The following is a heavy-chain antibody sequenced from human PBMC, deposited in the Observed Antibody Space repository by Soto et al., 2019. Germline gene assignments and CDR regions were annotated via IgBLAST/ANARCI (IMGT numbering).Heavy chain of an antibody. V-gene: IGHV3-21*01. D-gene: IGHD1-1*01. Sequence: PGGSLRLSCAASGFIFSSYSLNWVRQAPGKGLEWVSSISGSGMTIYSADSVKGRFTFSRDNAKNSLYLQMNSLRAEDTAVYYCARDVTLVRDHDAFDIWGQGTMVTVSS. CDR1: GFIFSSYS. CDR2: ISGSGMTI. CDR3: ARDVTLVRDHDAFDI. J-gene: IGHJ3*02.